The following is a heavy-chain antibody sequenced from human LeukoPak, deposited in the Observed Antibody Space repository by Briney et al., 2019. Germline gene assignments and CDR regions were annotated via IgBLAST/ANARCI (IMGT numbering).Heavy chain of an antibody. J-gene: IGHJ3*02. CDR1: GFTFSSYA. V-gene: IGHV3-30*04. CDR3: ARDSTYDSRGYAYIAPAAFDI. Sequence: GGSLRLSCAVSGFTFSSYAMHWVRQAPGKGLEWVAVISFDESNKYYADSVKGRFTISRDNSKNTLYLQMNNLRAEDTAVYYCARDSTYDSRGYAYIAPAAFDIWGQGTMVTVSS. CDR2: ISFDESNK. D-gene: IGHD3-16*01.